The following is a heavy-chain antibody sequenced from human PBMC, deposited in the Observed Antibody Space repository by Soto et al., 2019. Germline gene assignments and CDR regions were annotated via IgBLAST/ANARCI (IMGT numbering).Heavy chain of an antibody. CDR2: ISYDGSNK. J-gene: IGHJ3*02. Sequence: QVQLVESGGGVVQPGRSLRLSCAASGFTFSSYAMHWVRQAPGKGLEWVAVISYDGSNKYYADSVKGRFTISRDNSKNTLYMQMNSLRAEDTAVYYCARDGHYYYDSSGYFFSFGAFDIWGQGTMVTVSS. D-gene: IGHD3-22*01. CDR3: ARDGHYYYDSSGYFFSFGAFDI. V-gene: IGHV3-30-3*01. CDR1: GFTFSSYA.